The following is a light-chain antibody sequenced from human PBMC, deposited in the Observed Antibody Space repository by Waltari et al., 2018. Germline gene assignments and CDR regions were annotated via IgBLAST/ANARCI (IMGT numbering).Light chain of an antibody. J-gene: IGLJ2*01. V-gene: IGLV1-44*01. CDR2: SNN. Sequence: QSVLTQPPSASGTPGQRVTISCSGRSSNIGSNTVNWYQQLPGTAPKLRIDSNNQRPAGVPGRFAGSKSGTSDSLAISGLRSEDEADYYCATWEDSLKGPVFGGGTKLTVL. CDR3: ATWEDSLKGPV. CDR1: SSNIGSNT.